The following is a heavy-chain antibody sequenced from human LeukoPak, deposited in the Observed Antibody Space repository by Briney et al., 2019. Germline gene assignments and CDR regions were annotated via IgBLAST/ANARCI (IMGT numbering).Heavy chain of an antibody. Sequence: SQTLSPTCTVSGGSISSGDYYWSWIRQPPGKGLEWIGYIYYSGSTYYNPSLKSRVTISVDTSKNQFSLKLSSVTAADTAVYYCARVDRYGGNGDFDYWGQGTLVTVSS. CDR2: IYYSGST. CDR1: GGSISSGDYY. V-gene: IGHV4-30-4*01. J-gene: IGHJ4*02. CDR3: ARVDRYGGNGDFDY. D-gene: IGHD2-15*01.